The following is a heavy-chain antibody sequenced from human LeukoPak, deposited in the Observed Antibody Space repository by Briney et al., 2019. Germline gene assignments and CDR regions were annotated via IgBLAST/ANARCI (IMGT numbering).Heavy chain of an antibody. CDR2: IYPRDGST. V-gene: IGHV1-46*01. Sequence: GASVKVSCKASGYTFTNNYLHWVRQAPGQGLEWMGMIYPRDGSTSYAQNFQGRVTVTRDTSTTTVHMELRGLRSEDTALYYCARDQEGFDYWGQGTVVTVSS. J-gene: IGHJ4*02. CDR3: ARDQEGFDY. CDR1: GYTFTNNY.